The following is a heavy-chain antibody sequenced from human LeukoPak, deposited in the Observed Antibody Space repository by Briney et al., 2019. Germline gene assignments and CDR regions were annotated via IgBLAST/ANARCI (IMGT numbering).Heavy chain of an antibody. V-gene: IGHV1-8*02. J-gene: IGHJ6*02. CDR2: MNPNSGNT. Sequence: ASVKVSCKASGYTFTGYYMHWVRQATGQGLEWMGWMNPNSGNTGYAQKFQGRVTMTRNTSISTAYMELSSLRSEDTAVYYCARSWLHYYYGMDVWGQGTTVTVSS. CDR1: GYTFTGYY. D-gene: IGHD5-18*01. CDR3: ARSWLHYYYGMDV.